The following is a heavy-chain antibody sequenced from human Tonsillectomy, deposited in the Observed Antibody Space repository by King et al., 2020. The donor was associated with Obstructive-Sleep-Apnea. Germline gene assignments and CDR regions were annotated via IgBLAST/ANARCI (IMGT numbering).Heavy chain of an antibody. J-gene: IGHJ4*02. CDR3: ARGGHGDY. Sequence: VPLQESGPGLVKPSETLSLTCTVSGGSISFYYWSWIRQPPGKGLEWIGYIYYSGSTNYNPSLKSRVTISVDTSKNQFSLKVNSVTAADTAVYYCARGGHGDYWGQGTLVTVSS. CDR2: IYYSGST. V-gene: IGHV4-59*01. CDR1: GGSISFYY.